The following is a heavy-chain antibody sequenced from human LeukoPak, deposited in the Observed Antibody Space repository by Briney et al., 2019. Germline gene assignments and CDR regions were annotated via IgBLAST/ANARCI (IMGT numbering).Heavy chain of an antibody. Sequence: GGSLRLSCAASGFTFSTYAMSWVRQAPGKGLEWVSTIGGSGGNTYYADSVRGRFTISRDNSKNTLYLQMNSLRAEDTAVYYCAKDLSDSSGYYSFDYWGQGTLVTVSS. V-gene: IGHV3-23*01. J-gene: IGHJ4*02. CDR2: IGGSGGNT. D-gene: IGHD3-22*01. CDR3: AKDLSDSSGYYSFDY. CDR1: GFTFSTYA.